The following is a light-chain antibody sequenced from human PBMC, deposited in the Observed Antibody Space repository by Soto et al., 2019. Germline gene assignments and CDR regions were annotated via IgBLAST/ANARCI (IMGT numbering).Light chain of an antibody. J-gene: IGKJ2*01. CDR2: GAS. V-gene: IGKV3-20*01. CDR3: HCQKFDQSAVYT. Sequence: EVVLTQSPGTLSLSPGESATLSCRASQSIRSSYLAWYQQRPGQAPRLLMYGASNRATGFPDRFVGSGSGTDFTLTISRLEPEDFAVDYSHCQKFDQSAVYTFGRWTKVEI. CDR1: QSIRSSY.